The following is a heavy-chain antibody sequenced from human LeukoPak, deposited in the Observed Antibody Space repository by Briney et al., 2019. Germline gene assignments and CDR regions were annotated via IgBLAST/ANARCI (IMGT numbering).Heavy chain of an antibody. D-gene: IGHD7-27*01. V-gene: IGHV3-23*01. J-gene: IGHJ4*02. CDR3: AKTMLGFLYYFDY. Sequence: GGSLRLSCAASGFTFSSYAMSWVRQAPGKGLEWVSAISGSGGSTYYADSVEGRFTISRDNSKNTLYLQMNSLRAEDTAVYYCAKTMLGFLYYFDYWGRGTLVTVSS. CDR2: ISGSGGST. CDR1: GFTFSSYA.